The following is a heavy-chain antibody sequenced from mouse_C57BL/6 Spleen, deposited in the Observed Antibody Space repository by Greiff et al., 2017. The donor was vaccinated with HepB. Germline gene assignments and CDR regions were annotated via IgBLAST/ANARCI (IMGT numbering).Heavy chain of an antibody. D-gene: IGHD2-3*01. V-gene: IGHV1-7*01. J-gene: IGHJ1*03. Sequence: VQLQQSGAELAKPGASVKLSCKASGYTFTSYWMHWVKQRPGQGLEWIGYINPSSGYTKYNQKFKDKATLTADKSSSTAYMQLSSLTYEDSAVYYCARFYDGYYVYFDVWGTGTTVTVSS. CDR1: GYTFTSYW. CDR3: ARFYDGYYVYFDV. CDR2: INPSSGYT.